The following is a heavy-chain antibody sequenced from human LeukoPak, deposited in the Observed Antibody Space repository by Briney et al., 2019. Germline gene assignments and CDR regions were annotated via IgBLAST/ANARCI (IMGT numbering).Heavy chain of an antibody. D-gene: IGHD5-18*01. CDR1: GGSVSSSSYY. Sequence: SETLSLTCTVSGGSVSSSSYYWGWIRQPPGKGLEWIGSIYYSGTTYYNPSLKSRVTISVDTSKNQFSLKLRSVTAADTAVYYCARHSQYSYGLLYFFDSWGQGTLVTVSS. CDR2: IYYSGTT. CDR3: ARHSQYSYGLLYFFDS. V-gene: IGHV4-39*01. J-gene: IGHJ4*02.